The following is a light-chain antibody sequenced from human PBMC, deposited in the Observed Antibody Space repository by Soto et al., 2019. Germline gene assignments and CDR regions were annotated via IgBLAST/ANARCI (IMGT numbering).Light chain of an antibody. CDR2: HVT. CDR3: SSYTSNITPYV. J-gene: IGLJ1*01. V-gene: IGLV2-14*01. CDR1: SSDVGGYNF. Sequence: QSALTQPASMSGSPGQSITISCTGTSSDVGGYNFASWYQQHPGKAPKLMIYHVTNRPSGVSSRFSGSKSGNTASLTISGLQAEDEADYYCSSYTSNITPYVFGTGTKVTVL.